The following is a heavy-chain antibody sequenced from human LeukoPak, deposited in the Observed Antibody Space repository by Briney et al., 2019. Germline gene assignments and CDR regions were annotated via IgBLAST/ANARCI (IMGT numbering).Heavy chain of an antibody. V-gene: IGHV5-10-1*01. CDR2: IDPSDSYT. J-gene: IGHJ4*02. Sequence: GESLKISCKGSGYSFTSYWISWVRQMPGNGLEWMGRIDPSDSYTNYSPSFQGHVTISADKSISTAYLQWSSLKASDTAMYYCARRHFDYYDSSGYLYWGQGTLVTVSS. D-gene: IGHD3-22*01. CDR1: GYSFTSYW. CDR3: ARRHFDYYDSSGYLY.